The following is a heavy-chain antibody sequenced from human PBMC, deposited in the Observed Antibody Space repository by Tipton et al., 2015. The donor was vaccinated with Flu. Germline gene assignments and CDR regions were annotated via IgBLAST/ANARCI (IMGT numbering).Heavy chain of an antibody. D-gene: IGHD6-6*01. Sequence: TLSLTCTVSGGSISSYYWSWIRQPPGKGLDWIGYIFYIGSTNYNPSLKSRVTISVDTSKNQFSLKLSSVTAADTAVFYCAGKILLGASRPVLQHWGRGTLGTVPS. CDR2: IFYIGST. J-gene: IGHJ1*01. CDR3: AGKILLGASRPVLQH. CDR1: GGSISSYY. V-gene: IGHV4-59*01.